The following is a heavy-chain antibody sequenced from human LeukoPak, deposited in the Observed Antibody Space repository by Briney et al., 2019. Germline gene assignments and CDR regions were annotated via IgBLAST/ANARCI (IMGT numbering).Heavy chain of an antibody. CDR1: GFTFTSYY. V-gene: IGHV3-21*01. CDR3: ARGVSYRVVVTATDLDY. Sequence: GGSLTLSCEASGFTFTSYYMSWVRQAPGRGLEWVSSICSSSTHIYYADSVKGRFTISRDNAKNSLYLQMNSLRAEDTPVYYCARGVSYRVVVTATDLDYWGQGTLVTVSS. CDR2: ICSSSTHI. J-gene: IGHJ4*02. D-gene: IGHD2-21*02.